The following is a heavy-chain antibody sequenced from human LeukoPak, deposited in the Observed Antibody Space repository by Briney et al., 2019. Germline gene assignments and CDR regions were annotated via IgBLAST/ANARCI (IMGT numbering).Heavy chain of an antibody. CDR3: ARDKLPYNWFDP. CDR2: IYYSGST. V-gene: IGHV4-30-4*08. D-gene: IGHD2-15*01. CDR1: GGSISSGDYY. J-gene: IGHJ5*02. Sequence: SETLSLTCTVSGGSISSGDYYGSWIRQPPGKGLEWIGYIYYSGSTYYNPSLKSRVTISVDTSKNQFSLKLSSVTAADTAVYYCARDKLPYNWFDPWGQGTLVTVSS.